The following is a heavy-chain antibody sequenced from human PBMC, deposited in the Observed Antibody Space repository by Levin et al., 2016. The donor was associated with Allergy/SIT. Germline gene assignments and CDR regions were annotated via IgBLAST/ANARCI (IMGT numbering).Heavy chain of an antibody. Sequence: GESLKISCATSGFTFGRFVMDWVRQAPGKGLEWVAAISYDGTKKKYRDSVEGRFTVSRDNSKNTLYLEMNSLRVEDTAVYYCAKVGAEQTDARFYFWYMDVWGKGTTVTISS. CDR1: GFTFGRFV. D-gene: IGHD3-16*01. CDR2: ISYDGTKK. J-gene: IGHJ6*03. V-gene: IGHV3-30-3*01. CDR3: AKVGAEQTDARFYFWYMDV.